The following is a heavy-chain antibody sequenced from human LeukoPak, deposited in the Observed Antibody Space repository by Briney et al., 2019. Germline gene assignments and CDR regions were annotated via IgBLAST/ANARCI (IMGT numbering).Heavy chain of an antibody. J-gene: IGHJ4*02. CDR3: ASLISVAATDY. CDR2: IKQDAGEK. Sequence: GGSLRLSCAASGFTLSSYWMSWVRQAPGKGLEWVANIKQDAGEKYYVDSVKGRFTISRDNAKNSLYLQMNSLRAEDTAVYYCASLISVAATDYWGQGTLVTVSS. D-gene: IGHD6-19*01. V-gene: IGHV3-7*01. CDR1: GFTLSSYW.